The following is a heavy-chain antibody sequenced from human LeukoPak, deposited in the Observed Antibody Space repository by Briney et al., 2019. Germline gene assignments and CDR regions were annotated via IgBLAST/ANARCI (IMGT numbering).Heavy chain of an antibody. CDR1: GGTFSSYA. J-gene: IGHJ3*02. Sequence: ASVKVSCKASGGTFSSYAISWVRQAPGQGLEWMGGIIPIFGTANYAQKFQGRVTITADESTSTAYMELSSLRSEDTAVYYCARDQRYCSSTSCPGSDAFDIWGQGTMVTVSS. V-gene: IGHV1-69*13. CDR3: ARDQRYCSSTSCPGSDAFDI. D-gene: IGHD2-2*01. CDR2: IIPIFGTA.